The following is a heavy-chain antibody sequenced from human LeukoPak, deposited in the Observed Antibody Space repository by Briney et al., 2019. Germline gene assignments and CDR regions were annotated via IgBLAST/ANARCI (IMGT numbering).Heavy chain of an antibody. D-gene: IGHD3-16*02. CDR2: IYYSGST. CDR3: ARAGYDYVWGSYQFDY. Sequence: SETLSLTCTVSGGSISSYYWGWIRQPPGKGLEWIGSIYYSGSTYYNPSLKSRVTISVDTSKNQFSLKLSSVTAADTAVYYCARAGYDYVWGSYQFDYWGQGTLVTVSS. CDR1: GGSISSYY. V-gene: IGHV4-39*07. J-gene: IGHJ4*02.